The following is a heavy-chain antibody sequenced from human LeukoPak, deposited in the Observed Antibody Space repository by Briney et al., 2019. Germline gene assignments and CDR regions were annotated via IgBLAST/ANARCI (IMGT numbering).Heavy chain of an antibody. V-gene: IGHV3-23*01. CDR3: AKDLTRYFDWLTQPPCLDY. CDR2: ISGSGGST. J-gene: IGHJ4*02. CDR1: GFTFSSYA. Sequence: GGSLRLSCAASGFTFSSYAMSWVRQAPGKGLEWVSAISGSGGSTYYADSVKDRFTISRDNSKNTLYLQMNSLRAEDTAVYYCAKDLTRYFDWLTQPPCLDYWGQGTLVTVSS. D-gene: IGHD3-9*01.